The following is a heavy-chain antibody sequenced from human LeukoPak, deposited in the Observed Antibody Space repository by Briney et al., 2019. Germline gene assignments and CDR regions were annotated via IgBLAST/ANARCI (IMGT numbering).Heavy chain of an antibody. CDR2: IRTETYGGTT. CDR1: GFTFNNYA. J-gene: IGHJ4*02. D-gene: IGHD6-13*01. Sequence: GGSLRLSCTASGFTFNNYAMSWFRQAPGKGLEWVGFIRTETYGGTTEYAASVKGTVAISRDDSKSIAYLQMNSLKTEDTAVYYCTRDLAQNIAAAEYWGQGTQVTVSS. CDR3: TRDLAQNIAAAEY. V-gene: IGHV3-49*03.